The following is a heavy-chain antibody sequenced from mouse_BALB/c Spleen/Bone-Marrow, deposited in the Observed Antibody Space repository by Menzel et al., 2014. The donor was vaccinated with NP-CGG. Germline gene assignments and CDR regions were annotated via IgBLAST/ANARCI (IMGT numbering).Heavy chain of an antibody. CDR3: ASGDVYFAY. CDR2: ISSGGSYT. J-gene: IGHJ3*01. V-gene: IGHV5-9-4*01. Sequence: VQLKESGGGLVEPGGSLKLSCAASGFTFSSYAMSWVRQSPDKRLEWVADISSGGSYTYYPDTVTGRFTISRDNAKNTLYLEMSSLRSEDTAMYYCASGDVYFAYWGQGTLVTVSA. CDR1: GFTFSSYA.